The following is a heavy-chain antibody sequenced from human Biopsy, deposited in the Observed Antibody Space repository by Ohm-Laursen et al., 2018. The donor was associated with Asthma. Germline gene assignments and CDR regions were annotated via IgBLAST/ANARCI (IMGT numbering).Heavy chain of an antibody. CDR2: IYYSGST. CDR3: ARAQDYYDSRGYYRSFDY. Sequence: PPGTLSLTCTVSGGSINSSTWWSWVRQPPGKGLEWIGFIYYSGSTYYNPSLKSRVSISIDTSKNQFSLKLSSVTAADTAVYYCARAQDYYDSRGYYRSFDYWGQGTLVTVSS. V-gene: IGHV4-4*03. CDR1: GGSINSSTW. D-gene: IGHD3-22*01. J-gene: IGHJ4*02.